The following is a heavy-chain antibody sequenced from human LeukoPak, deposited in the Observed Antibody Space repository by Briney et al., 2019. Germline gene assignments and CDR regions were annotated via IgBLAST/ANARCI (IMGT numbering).Heavy chain of an antibody. Sequence: GASVKVSCKASGGTFSSYAISWVRQAPGQGLEWMGEIIPIFGTANFAQKFQGRVTITADESTSTAYMELSSLRSEDTAVYYCARGESSRWSSPVSTTHFYSTMGVWGQGTTVTVSS. J-gene: IGHJ6*02. CDR3: ARGESSRWSSPVSTTHFYSTMGV. CDR1: GGTFSSYA. V-gene: IGHV1-69*13. CDR2: IIPIFGTA. D-gene: IGHD6-13*01.